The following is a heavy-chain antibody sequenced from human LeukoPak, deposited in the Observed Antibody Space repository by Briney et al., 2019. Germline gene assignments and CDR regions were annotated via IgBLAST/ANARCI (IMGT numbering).Heavy chain of an antibody. CDR2: IYSGGNT. CDR1: GFTVSSTY. J-gene: IGHJ4*02. Sequence: GGSLRLSCAASGFTVSSTYMSWVRQAPGKGREWVSVIYSGGNTYYADSVKGRFTISRDNSKNTLYLQMNSLRVEDTAVYYCARVSRSGYYFDYWGQGTLVTVSS. D-gene: IGHD3-22*01. CDR3: ARVSRSGYYFDY. V-gene: IGHV3-53*01.